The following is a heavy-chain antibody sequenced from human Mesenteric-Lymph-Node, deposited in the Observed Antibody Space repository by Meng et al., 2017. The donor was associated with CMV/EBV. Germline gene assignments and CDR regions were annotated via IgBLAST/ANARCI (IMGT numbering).Heavy chain of an antibody. CDR1: GYTFTSYD. V-gene: IGHV1-8*03. D-gene: IGHD3-3*01. J-gene: IGHJ3*02. CDR2: MNPNSGNT. Sequence: ASVKVSCKASGYTFTSYDIHWVRQATGQGLEWMGWMNPNSGNTGYAQKFQGRVTITRNTSISTAYKELSSLRSEDTAVYYCARGPPSRFDDAFDIWGQGTMVTVSS. CDR3: ARGPPSRFDDAFDI.